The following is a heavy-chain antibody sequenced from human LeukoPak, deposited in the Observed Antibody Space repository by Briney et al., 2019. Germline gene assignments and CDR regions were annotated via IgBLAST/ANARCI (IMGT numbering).Heavy chain of an antibody. V-gene: IGHV1-2*02. CDR1: GYTFTGYY. J-gene: IGHJ5*02. CDR2: INPNSGGT. D-gene: IGHD4-23*01. CDR3: ARRKDGGNSGAFDP. Sequence: ASVKVSCKASGYTFTGYYIHWVRQAPGQGLEWMAWINPNSGGTNYAQKFQGRVTLTRDTSISTAYMELSSLRSDDTALYYCARRKDGGNSGAFDPWAREPWSPSPQ.